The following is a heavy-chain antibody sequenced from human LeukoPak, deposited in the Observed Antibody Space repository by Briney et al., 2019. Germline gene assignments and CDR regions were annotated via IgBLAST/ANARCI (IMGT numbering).Heavy chain of an antibody. D-gene: IGHD2-2*01. Sequence: GGSLRLSCAASGFTFSSYAMHWVRQAPGKGLEWVAVISYDGSKKYYADSVKGRFTISRDNSKNTLYLQMNSLRAEDTAVYYCAREVGRYCSSTSCTRILYYYYYMDVWGKGTTVTVSS. CDR3: AREVGRYCSSTSCTRILYYYYYMDV. CDR2: ISYDGSKK. CDR1: GFTFSSYA. J-gene: IGHJ6*03. V-gene: IGHV3-30*04.